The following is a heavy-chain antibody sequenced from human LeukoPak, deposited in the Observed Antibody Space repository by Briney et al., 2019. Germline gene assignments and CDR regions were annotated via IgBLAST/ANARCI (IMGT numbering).Heavy chain of an antibody. V-gene: IGHV1-18*01. Sequence: ASVKVSCKASGYTFTSYGISWVRQAPGQGLEWMGRISAYNGNTNYAQKLQGRVTMTTDTSTSTAYMELRSLRSDDTAVYYCARDQRDTIFGVVIMGGLFDYWGQGTLVTVSS. CDR3: ARDQRDTIFGVVIMGGLFDY. J-gene: IGHJ4*02. CDR2: ISAYNGNT. CDR1: GYTFTSYG. D-gene: IGHD3-3*01.